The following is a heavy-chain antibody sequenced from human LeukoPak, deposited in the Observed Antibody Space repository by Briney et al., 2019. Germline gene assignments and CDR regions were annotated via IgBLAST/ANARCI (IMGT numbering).Heavy chain of an antibody. V-gene: IGHV4-59*08. CDR2: IYYSGGT. D-gene: IGHD2-15*01. Sequence: SETLSLTCTVSGGSISSYYWSWIRQPPGKGLEWIGYIYYSGGTNYNPSLKSRVTISVDTSKNQFSLKLSSVTAADTAVYYCARIVAGYFDYWGQGTLVTVSS. CDR1: GGSISSYY. CDR3: ARIVAGYFDY. J-gene: IGHJ4*02.